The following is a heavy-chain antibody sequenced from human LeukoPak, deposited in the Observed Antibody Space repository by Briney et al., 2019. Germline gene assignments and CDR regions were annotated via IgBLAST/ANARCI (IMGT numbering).Heavy chain of an antibody. CDR3: ARVRRLGIQLWYRFFDY. V-gene: IGHV3-7*01. CDR2: IKQDGSAK. CDR1: GFTFSSYW. J-gene: IGHJ4*02. Sequence: PGGSLRLSCAASGFTFSSYWMSWVRQAPGKGLEWVANIKQDGSAKYYVDSVKGRFTISRDNAKNSLYLQMNSLRAEDTAVYYCARVRRLGIQLWYRFFDYWGQGTLVTVSS. D-gene: IGHD5-18*01.